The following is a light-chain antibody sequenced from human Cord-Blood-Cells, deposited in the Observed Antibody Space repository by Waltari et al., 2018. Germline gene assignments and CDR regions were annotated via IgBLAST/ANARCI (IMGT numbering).Light chain of an antibody. CDR2: AAS. J-gene: IGKJ1*01. CDR3: QQTYSIPWT. CDR1: QRISSY. Sequence: DIQMTQSPPSLSPSVGERVTITCRASQRISSYLNWYQQKPGKAPKLLIYAASSLQSGVPSRFSGSGSGTDFTLTISSLQPEDFATYYCQQTYSIPWTFGQGTKVEIK. V-gene: IGKV1-39*01.